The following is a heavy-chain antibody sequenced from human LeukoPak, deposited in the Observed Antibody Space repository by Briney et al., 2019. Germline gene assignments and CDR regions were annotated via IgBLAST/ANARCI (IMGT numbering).Heavy chain of an antibody. J-gene: IGHJ4*02. CDR3: GKTDIYFNPIDY. CDR1: GVSISSGEW. CDR2: IHRDGRT. D-gene: IGHD3-9*01. V-gene: IGHV4-4*02. Sequence: SETLSLTCAVTGVSISSGEWWIWVRQPPGQVLEWIGEIHRDGRTRYNPSLKSRVTMSIDYSKNQFSLQVSSVTAADTAIYYCGKTDIYFNPIDYWGPGSLVTVSS.